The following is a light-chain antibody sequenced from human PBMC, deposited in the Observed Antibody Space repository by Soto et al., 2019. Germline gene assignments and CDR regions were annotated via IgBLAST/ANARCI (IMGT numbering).Light chain of an antibody. CDR1: QSVSSSY. Sequence: EIVLTQSPGTLSLSPGERATLSCRASQSVSSSYLAWYRQKPGQAPRLLIYGASSRATGIPDRFSGSGYGTDFTLTISRLEPEDFAVYYCQQYGSSPWTFGQGTKVEIK. V-gene: IGKV3-20*01. CDR3: QQYGSSPWT. CDR2: GAS. J-gene: IGKJ1*01.